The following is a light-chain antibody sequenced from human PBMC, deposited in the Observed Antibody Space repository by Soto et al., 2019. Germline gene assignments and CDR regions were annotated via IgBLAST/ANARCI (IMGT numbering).Light chain of an antibody. Sequence: DIVMTQSPLSLPVTPGEPASISCRSSQSLLHSNGYNYLDWYLQKPGQSPQLLIYLGSNRASGVPDRVSGSGSGTDFTLKISRVEAEDVGVFYCMQALQTPPFFGGGTKVEIK. CDR2: LGS. J-gene: IGKJ4*01. CDR3: MQALQTPPF. V-gene: IGKV2-28*01. CDR1: QSLLHSNGYNY.